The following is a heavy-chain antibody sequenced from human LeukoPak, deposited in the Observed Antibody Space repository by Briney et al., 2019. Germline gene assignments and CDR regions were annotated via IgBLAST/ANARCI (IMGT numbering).Heavy chain of an antibody. CDR1: GGSFSGYY. V-gene: IGHV4-34*01. CDR2: INHSGST. J-gene: IGHJ5*02. D-gene: IGHD4-11*01. CDR3: ARGKYSNYH. Sequence: SETLSHTCAVYGGSFSGYYWSWIRQLPGKGLEWIGEINHSGSTNYNPSLKSRVTISVDTSKNQFSLKLSSVTAADTAVYYCARGKYSNYHWGQGTLVTVSS.